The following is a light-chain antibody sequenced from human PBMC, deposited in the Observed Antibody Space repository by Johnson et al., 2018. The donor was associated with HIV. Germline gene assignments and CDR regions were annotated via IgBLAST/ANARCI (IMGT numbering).Light chain of an antibody. CDR1: SSNIENNY. V-gene: IGLV1-51*01. Sequence: QPVLTQPPSVSAASGQKVDISCSGGSSNIENNYVSWYQHLPQRAPKLLISDNNNRPSGIPDRFSGSKSGASATLDITGLQTGDEATYYCGTWDSSLSAAYVFGTGTKVTVL. CDR3: GTWDSSLSAAYV. J-gene: IGLJ1*01. CDR2: DNN.